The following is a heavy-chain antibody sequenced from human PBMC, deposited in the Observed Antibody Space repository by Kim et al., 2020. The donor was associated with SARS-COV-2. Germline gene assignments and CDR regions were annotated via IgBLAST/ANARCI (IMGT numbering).Heavy chain of an antibody. D-gene: IGHD1-1*01. V-gene: IGHV3-30*18. CDR2: ISYDGSNK. CDR3: AKEEGRTGLSFDY. CDR1: GFTFSSYG. J-gene: IGHJ4*02. Sequence: GGSLRLSCAASGFTFSSYGMHWVRQAPGKGLEWVAVISYDGSNKYYADSVKGRFTISRDNSKNTLYLQMNSLRAEDTAVYYCAKEEGRTGLSFDYWGQGTLV.